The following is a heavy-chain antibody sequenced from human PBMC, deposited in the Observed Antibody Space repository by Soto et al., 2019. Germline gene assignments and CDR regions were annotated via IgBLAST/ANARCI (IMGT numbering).Heavy chain of an antibody. J-gene: IGHJ3*02. CDR1: GFTFSSYW. Sequence: PGGSLRLSCGASGFTFSSYWMHWVRQSPGKGLVWVSRINNDGSSTSYADSVKGRFTISRDNSKNTLYLQMNSLRAEDTAVYYCAKDGGGATDPDAFDIWGQGTMVTVSS. CDR3: AKDGGGATDPDAFDI. CDR2: INNDGSST. D-gene: IGHD1-26*01. V-gene: IGHV3-74*01.